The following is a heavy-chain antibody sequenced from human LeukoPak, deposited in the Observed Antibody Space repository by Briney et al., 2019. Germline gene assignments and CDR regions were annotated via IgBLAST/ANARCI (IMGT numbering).Heavy chain of an antibody. J-gene: IGHJ4*02. CDR2: IRSKAYGGTT. D-gene: IGHD3-22*01. CDR1: GFTFGDYA. Sequence: GGSLSLSCTASGFTFGDYAMSWVRQAPGKGLEWVGFIRSKAYGGTTEYAASVKGRFTISRDDSKSIAYLQMNSLKTEDTAVYYCTRVSRYRTMIVVVDMYYFDYWGQGTLVTVSS. V-gene: IGHV3-49*04. CDR3: TRVSRYRTMIVVVDMYYFDY.